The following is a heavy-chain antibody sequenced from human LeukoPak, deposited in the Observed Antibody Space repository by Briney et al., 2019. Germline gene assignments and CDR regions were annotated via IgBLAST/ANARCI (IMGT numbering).Heavy chain of an antibody. D-gene: IGHD3-3*01. CDR1: GFTFSTYS. CDR2: IGSSTNYI. Sequence: GGSLRLSCAASGFTFSTYSMNWVRQAPGKGLEWVSYIGSSTNYIYYADSVKGRFAISRDNAKNSLYLQMNSLRAEDTAVYYCARIFDSRGHWGQGTLVTVSS. J-gene: IGHJ4*02. CDR3: ARIFDSRGH. V-gene: IGHV3-21*01.